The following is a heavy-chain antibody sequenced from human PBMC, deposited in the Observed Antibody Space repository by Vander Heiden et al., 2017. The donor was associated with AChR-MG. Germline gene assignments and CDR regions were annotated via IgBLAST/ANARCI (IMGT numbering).Heavy chain of an antibody. CDR3: ARDDPNYYDSSGYYGALYYFDY. J-gene: IGHJ4*01. CDR2: IIPIFGTA. CDR1: GGPFSSYA. V-gene: IGHV1-69*06. D-gene: IGHD3-22*01. Sequence: HVQLVQSGAEVQKPGSPVKVSCKASGGPFSSYATSWVGQAPGQGLEWMGGIIPIFGTANYAQKFQGRVTMTADKSTSTAYMELSSLRSEDTAVYYCARDDPNYYDSSGYYGALYYFDYWGHVSLVTVSS.